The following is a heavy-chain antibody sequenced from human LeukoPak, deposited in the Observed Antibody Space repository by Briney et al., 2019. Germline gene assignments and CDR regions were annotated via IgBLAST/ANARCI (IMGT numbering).Heavy chain of an antibody. D-gene: IGHD1-26*01. J-gene: IGHJ4*02. Sequence: GGSLRLSCTASGFTFGDYAMSWVRQAPGKGPEWVGFIRSKAYGGTTEYAASVKGRFTISRDDSKSIAYLQMNSLKTEDTAVYYCTAGASDFDYWGQGTLVTVSS. V-gene: IGHV3-49*04. CDR2: IRSKAYGGTT. CDR3: TAGASDFDY. CDR1: GFTFGDYA.